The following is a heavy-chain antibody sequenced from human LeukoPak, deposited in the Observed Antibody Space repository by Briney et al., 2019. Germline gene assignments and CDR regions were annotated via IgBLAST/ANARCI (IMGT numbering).Heavy chain of an antibody. D-gene: IGHD2-15*01. CDR1: GFTFSSYG. CDR3: AKHPRIVVVVAATFDY. Sequence: GGTLRLSCAASGFTFSSYGMSWVRQAPGKGLEWVSAISGSGGSTYYADSVKGRFTISRDSSKNTLYLQMNSLRAEDTAVYYCAKHPRIVVVVAATFDYWGQGTLVTVSS. CDR2: ISGSGGST. V-gene: IGHV3-23*01. J-gene: IGHJ4*02.